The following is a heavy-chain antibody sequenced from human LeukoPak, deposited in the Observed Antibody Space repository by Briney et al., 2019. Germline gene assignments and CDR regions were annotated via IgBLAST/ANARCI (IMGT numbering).Heavy chain of an antibody. J-gene: IGHJ4*02. V-gene: IGHV4-61*08. CDR2: IYYSGST. D-gene: IGHD3-22*01. CDR3: ARADSSGYPYFDY. CDR1: GGSISSGGYY. Sequence: SETLSLTCTVSGGSISSGGYYWSWTRQHPGKGLGWIGYIYYSGSTNYNPSLKSRVTISVDTSKNQFSLKLSSVTAADTAVYYCARADSSGYPYFDYWGQGTLVTVSS.